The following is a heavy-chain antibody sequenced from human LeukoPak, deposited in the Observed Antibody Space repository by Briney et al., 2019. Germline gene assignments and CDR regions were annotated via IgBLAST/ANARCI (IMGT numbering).Heavy chain of an antibody. CDR2: ISSGGSTI. V-gene: IGHV3-11*01. CDR1: GFIFSDYY. CDR3: AKDPDCTSGVCYTFFDY. D-gene: IGHD2-8*01. Sequence: GGSLRLSCAASGFIFSDYYMSWIRQAPAKGLEWVSYISSGGSTIYYADSVKGRFTISRDNAKNSLYLQMNSLRAEDTAVYYCAKDPDCTSGVCYTFFDYWGQGTLVTVSS. J-gene: IGHJ4*02.